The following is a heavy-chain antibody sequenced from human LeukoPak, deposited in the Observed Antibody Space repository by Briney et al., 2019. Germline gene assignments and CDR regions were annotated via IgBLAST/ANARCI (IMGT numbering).Heavy chain of an antibody. J-gene: IGHJ3*01. Sequence: GGSLRLSCAVSGFTFTSNWMSWVRQVPGRGLEWLANVNPDGSRKSYVDSVKGRFTISRDNARTSLYLQMDSLRAEDSAIYYCAREFSPEDAFDLWGQGTRVTVSS. V-gene: IGHV3-7*01. CDR1: GFTFTSNW. CDR3: AREFSPEDAFDL. D-gene: IGHD1-14*01. CDR2: VNPDGSRK.